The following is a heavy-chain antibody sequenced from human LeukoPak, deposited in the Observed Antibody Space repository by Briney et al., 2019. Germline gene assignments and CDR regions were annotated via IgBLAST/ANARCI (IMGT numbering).Heavy chain of an antibody. J-gene: IGHJ4*02. D-gene: IGHD3-22*01. CDR1: GGFISSYY. CDR2: IYYSGST. V-gene: IGHV4-59*01. CDR3: ARGGSTYYYDSSGYYTDY. Sequence: SETLSLTCTVSGGFISSYYWSWIRQPPGKGLEWIGYIYYSGSTNYNPSLKSRVTISVDTSKNQFSLKLSSVTAADTAVYYCARGGSTYYYDSSGYYTDYWGQGTLVTVSS.